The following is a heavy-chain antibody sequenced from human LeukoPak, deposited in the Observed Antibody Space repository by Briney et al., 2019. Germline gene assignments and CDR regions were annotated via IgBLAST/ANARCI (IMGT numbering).Heavy chain of an antibody. CDR3: ARDALLHFYGSGSYSENAFDF. J-gene: IGHJ3*01. D-gene: IGHD3-10*01. V-gene: IGHV3-53*05. Sequence: PGGSLRLSCAASGFTVSSSYMSWVRQAPGKGLEWVSVIYSGGWTYYADSVKGRFTLSRDNSKNTLYLQMSSLRAEDTAMYYCARDALLHFYGSGSYSENAFDFWGQGTMVTVSS. CDR1: GFTVSSSY. CDR2: IYSGGWT.